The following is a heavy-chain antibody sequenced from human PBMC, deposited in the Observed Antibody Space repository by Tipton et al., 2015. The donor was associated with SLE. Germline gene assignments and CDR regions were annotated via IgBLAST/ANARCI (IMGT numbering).Heavy chain of an antibody. V-gene: IGHV4-31*03. J-gene: IGHJ3*02. CDR2: IYYSGST. CDR1: GGSISSYY. Sequence: LSLTCTVSGGSISSYYWSWIRQHPGKGLEWIGYIYYSGSTYYNPSLKSRVTISVDTSKNQFSLKLSSVTAEDTAVYYCARESAITMVRGAVDIWGQGTMVTVSS. CDR3: ARESAITMVRGAVDI. D-gene: IGHD3-10*01.